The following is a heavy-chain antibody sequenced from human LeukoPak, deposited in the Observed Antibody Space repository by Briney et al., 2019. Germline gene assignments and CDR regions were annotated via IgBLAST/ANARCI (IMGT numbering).Heavy chain of an antibody. CDR3: TREEEDGSSGYSFYYYYMDV. J-gene: IGHJ6*03. D-gene: IGHD3-22*01. CDR2: IRRTVYGATA. Sequence: QPGRSLRLSCTASGFTFGDYGMSWVRQAPGKGLEWVGFIRRTVYGATAEYAASVKDRFTISRDDSKSIAYLQMNSLKTEDTAVYFCTREEEDGSSGYSFYYYYMDVWGTGTTVTVS. CDR1: GFTFGDYG. V-gene: IGHV3-49*04.